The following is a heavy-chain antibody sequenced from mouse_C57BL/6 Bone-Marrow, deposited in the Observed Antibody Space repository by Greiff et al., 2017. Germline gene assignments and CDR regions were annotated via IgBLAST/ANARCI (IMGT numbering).Heavy chain of an antibody. CDR1: GYTFTSYG. J-gene: IGHJ2*01. CDR2: IYPRSGNT. V-gene: IGHV1-81*01. CDR3: ARGEITAVVEVDD. Sequence: VQLQQSGAELARPGASVKLSCKASGYTFTSYGISWVKQRTGQGLEWIGEIYPRSGNTYYNEKFKGKATLTVDKSSSTAYMELRSLTSEDSAVYFCARGEITAVVEVDDWGQGTTLTVSS. D-gene: IGHD1-1*01.